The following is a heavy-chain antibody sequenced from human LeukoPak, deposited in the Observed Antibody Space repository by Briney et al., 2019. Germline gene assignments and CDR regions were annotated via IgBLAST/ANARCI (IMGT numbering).Heavy chain of an antibody. Sequence: PSETLSLACAVYGGSFSGYYWSWIRQPPGKGLEWIGEINHSGSTNYNPSLKSRVTISVDTSKNQFPLNLSSVTAADTAVYYCARGSEWVLRWDDAFDIWGQGTMVTVSS. V-gene: IGHV4-34*01. J-gene: IGHJ3*02. CDR1: GGSFSGYY. D-gene: IGHD1-26*01. CDR2: INHSGST. CDR3: ARGSEWVLRWDDAFDI.